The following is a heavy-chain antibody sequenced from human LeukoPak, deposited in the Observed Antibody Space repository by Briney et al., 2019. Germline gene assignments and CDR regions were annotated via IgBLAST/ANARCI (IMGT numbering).Heavy chain of an antibody. D-gene: IGHD1-26*01. V-gene: IGHV4-38-2*01. CDR3: ARQRGSYYFDY. CDR2: IYRSGST. J-gene: IGHJ4*02. Sequence: PSETLSLTCDVSGYSISNPYYWGWIRQPPGKGLEWIGNIYRSGSTYYNPSLKSRVTISVDTSENQFSLNLNSVTAADTAVYYCARQRGSYYFDYWGQGTLVSVSS. CDR1: GYSISNPYY.